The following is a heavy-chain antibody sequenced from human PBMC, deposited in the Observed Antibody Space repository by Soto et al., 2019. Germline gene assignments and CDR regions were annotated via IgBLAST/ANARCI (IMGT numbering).Heavy chain of an antibody. CDR2: IKQDGSEK. V-gene: IGHV3-7*03. J-gene: IGHJ6*02. Sequence: LRLSFAASGFTFISYWISWVRQAPGKGLEWVANIKQDGSEKYYVDSVKGRFTISRDNAKNSLYLQMNSLRAEDTAVYYCARVPTLYSSGWYYYYGMDVWGQGTTVTVSS. CDR3: ARVPTLYSSGWYYYYGMDV. CDR1: GFTFISYW. D-gene: IGHD6-19*01.